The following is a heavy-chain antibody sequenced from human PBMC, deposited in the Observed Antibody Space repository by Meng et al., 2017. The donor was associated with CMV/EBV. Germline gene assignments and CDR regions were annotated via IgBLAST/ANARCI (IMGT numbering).Heavy chain of an antibody. Sequence: ITLKDSGPTRVKPTQTLTLTCTLSGFSLSTSGVGVGWIRQPPGKALEWLALIYWDDDKRYSPSLKSRLTITKDTSKNQVVLTMTNMDPVDTATYYCARIAAAGRFDYWGQGTLVTVSS. D-gene: IGHD6-13*01. V-gene: IGHV2-5*02. J-gene: IGHJ4*02. CDR2: IYWDDDK. CDR3: ARIAAAGRFDY. CDR1: GFSLSTSGVG.